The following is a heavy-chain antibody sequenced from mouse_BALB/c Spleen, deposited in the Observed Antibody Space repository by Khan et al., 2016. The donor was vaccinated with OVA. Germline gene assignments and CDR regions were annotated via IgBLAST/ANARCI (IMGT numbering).Heavy chain of an antibody. V-gene: IGHV1-69*02. J-gene: IGHJ3*01. CDR1: GYIFTSYL. CDR3: TRGGYGSFAY. CDR2: IFPSDIST. D-gene: IGHD1-1*01. Sequence: QVQLQQPGAELVRPGASVKLSCKASGYIFTSYLINWVKQRPGQGLEWIGSIFPSDISTSYSQKFKDKATLTVDKSSSTAYMQLSSPTSEDSADYYCTRGGYGSFAYWGQGTLVTVSA.